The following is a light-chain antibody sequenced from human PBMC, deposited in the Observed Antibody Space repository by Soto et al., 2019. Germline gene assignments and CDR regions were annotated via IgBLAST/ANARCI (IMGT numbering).Light chain of an antibody. Sequence: QSALTQPPSASGSPGQSVTISCTGTSSDVGGYNYVSWYQQHPGKVPKLMIYEVSKRPSGVPDRFSGSKSGNTASLTVSGLQPEDEADYYCSSYAGSNNLLFGGGTQLTVL. CDR1: SSDVGGYNY. J-gene: IGLJ2*01. V-gene: IGLV2-8*01. CDR3: SSYAGSNNLL. CDR2: EVS.